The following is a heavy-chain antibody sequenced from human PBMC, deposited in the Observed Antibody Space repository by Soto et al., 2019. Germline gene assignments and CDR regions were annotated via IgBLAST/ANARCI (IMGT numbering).Heavy chain of an antibody. J-gene: IGHJ4*02. CDR2: ISGSGGST. CDR1: GFTFSSYA. CDR3: AKGHSGIAVAGTGEPL. D-gene: IGHD6-19*01. V-gene: IGHV3-23*01. Sequence: EVQLLESGGGLVQPGGSLRLSCAASGFTFSSYAMSWVRQAPGKGLVWVSAISGSGGSTYYADSVKGRFTISRDNSKNRLYLQMKSLRLEDTAVYYCAKGHSGIAVAGTGEPLWGQGTLVTVSS.